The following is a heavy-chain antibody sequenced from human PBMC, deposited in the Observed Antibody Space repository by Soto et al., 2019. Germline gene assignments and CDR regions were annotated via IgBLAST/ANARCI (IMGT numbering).Heavy chain of an antibody. D-gene: IGHD4-17*01. CDR1: GITLNNYA. V-gene: IGHV3-23*01. Sequence: VQLLASGGGLVQPGGSLRLSCAAAGITLNNYAMSWVRQAPGKGLEWVSTINGGGVNTYYADPVKGRFTISRDNSKNLLYLQMTSLGAEDTAVYYCARRLTTETTVFDYWGHGTLVSVSS. J-gene: IGHJ4*01. CDR2: INGGGVNT. CDR3: ARRLTTETTVFDY.